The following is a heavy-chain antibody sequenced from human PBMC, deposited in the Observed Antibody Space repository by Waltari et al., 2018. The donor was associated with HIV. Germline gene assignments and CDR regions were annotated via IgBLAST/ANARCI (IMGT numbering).Heavy chain of an antibody. V-gene: IGHV4-39*01. CDR1: RGSISSSRYY. CDR2: IKYSGRT. D-gene: IGHD3-22*01. CDR3: ARLGWGFYDTSGYYYFDY. Sequence: QLQLQESGPGLVKPSETLSLTCTVSRGSISSSRYYWGWIRQPPGKGLEWIGSIKYSGRTYYNASLKSRVTISVDTSKNQFSLKLSSVTAADTAVYFCARLGWGFYDTSGYYYFDYWGQGTLVTVSS. J-gene: IGHJ4*02.